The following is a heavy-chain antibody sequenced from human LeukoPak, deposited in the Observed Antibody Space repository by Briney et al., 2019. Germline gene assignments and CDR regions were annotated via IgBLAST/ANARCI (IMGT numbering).Heavy chain of an antibody. D-gene: IGHD3-3*01. CDR2: ISYDGSNK. J-gene: IGHJ6*02. CDR3: ARDAGGYYDFWSGYPYYYYYGMDV. Sequence: GGSLRLSCVASGFTLSSYGMHWVRQAPGKGLEWVAVISYDGSNKYYADSVKGRFTISRDNSKNTLYLQMNSLRAEDTAVYYCARDAGGYYDFWSGYPYYYYYGMDVWGQGTTVTVSS. V-gene: IGHV3-30*03. CDR1: GFTLSSYG.